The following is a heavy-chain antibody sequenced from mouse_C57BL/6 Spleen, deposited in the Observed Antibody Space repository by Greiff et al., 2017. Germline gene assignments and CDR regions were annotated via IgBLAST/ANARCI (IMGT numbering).Heavy chain of an antibody. J-gene: IGHJ2*01. CDR3: TREYNYIDY. V-gene: IGHV1-15*01. CDR2: IDPETGGT. D-gene: IGHD5-1*01. CDR1: GYTFTDYE. Sequence: VQLQQSGAELVRPGASVTLSCKASGYTFTDYEMHWVKQTPVHGLEWIGAIDPETGGTAYNQKFKGKAILTADKSSSTAYMELRSLTSEDSAVYYCTREYNYIDYWGQGTTLTVSS.